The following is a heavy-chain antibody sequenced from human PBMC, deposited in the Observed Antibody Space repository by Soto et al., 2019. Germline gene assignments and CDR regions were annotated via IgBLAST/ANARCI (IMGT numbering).Heavy chain of an antibody. CDR2: IYYSGST. Sequence: SETLSLTCTVSGGSISSSSYYWGWIRQPPGKGLEWIGSIYYSGSTYYNPSLKSRVTISVDTSKNQFSLKLSSVTAADTAVYYWARLIWVRSVTTFDYWGQGTLVTVSS. D-gene: IGHD4-17*01. V-gene: IGHV4-39*01. CDR1: GGSISSSSYY. CDR3: ARLIWVRSVTTFDY. J-gene: IGHJ4*02.